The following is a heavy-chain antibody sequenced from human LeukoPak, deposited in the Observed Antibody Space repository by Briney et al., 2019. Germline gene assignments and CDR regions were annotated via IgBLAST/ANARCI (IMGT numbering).Heavy chain of an antibody. CDR3: ARALNRITIFPTPHGMDV. Sequence: SETLSLTCAVYGGSFSGYYWSWIRQPPGKGLEWIREINHSGSTNYNPSLKSRVTISVDTSKNQFSLKLSSVTAADTAVYYCARALNRITIFPTPHGMDVWGQGTTVTVSS. J-gene: IGHJ6*02. V-gene: IGHV4-34*01. CDR2: INHSGST. D-gene: IGHD3-9*01. CDR1: GGSFSGYY.